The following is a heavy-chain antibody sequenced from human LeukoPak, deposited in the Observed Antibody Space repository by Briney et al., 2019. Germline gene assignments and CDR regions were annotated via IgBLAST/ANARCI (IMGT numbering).Heavy chain of an antibody. D-gene: IGHD6-19*01. CDR1: GSTFSSYA. Sequence: PGRSLRLSCAASGSTFSSYAMSWVRQAPGKGLEWVSAISGSGGSTYYADSVKGRFTISRDNSKNTLYLQMNSLRAEDTAVYYCAKDSPSQYSSGWYDSRYYFDYWGQGTLVTVSS. CDR2: ISGSGGST. CDR3: AKDSPSQYSSGWYDSRYYFDY. J-gene: IGHJ4*02. V-gene: IGHV3-23*01.